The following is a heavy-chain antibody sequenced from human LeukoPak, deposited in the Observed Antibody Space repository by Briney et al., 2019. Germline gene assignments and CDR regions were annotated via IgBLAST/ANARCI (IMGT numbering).Heavy chain of an antibody. CDR2: IYFSGST. J-gene: IGHJ4*02. CDR3: ARGAEEPTYYYDSSGYSFDY. D-gene: IGHD3-22*01. Sequence: TLSLTCTVSGDSIGSGDYYWSWIRQPPGKGLEWIGSIYFSGSTHYNSSLKSRVTISVDASKNQFSLKLSSVTAADTAVYYCARGAEEPTYYYDSSGYSFDYWGQGTLATVSS. CDR1: GDSIGSGDYY. V-gene: IGHV4-30-4*08.